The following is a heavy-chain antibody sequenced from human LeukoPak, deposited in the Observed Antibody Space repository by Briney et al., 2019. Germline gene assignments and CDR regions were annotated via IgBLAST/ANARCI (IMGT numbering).Heavy chain of an antibody. V-gene: IGHV1-69*04. D-gene: IGHD2-21*02. CDR1: GGTFSSYA. J-gene: IGHJ3*02. CDR2: IIPIFGIA. Sequence: SVKVSCKASGGTFSSYAFSWVRQAPGQGLEWMGRIIPIFGIANYAQKFQGRVTITADKSTSTAYMELSSLRSEDTAVYYCASGFVVVTAIRGGDAFDIWGQGTMVTVSS. CDR3: ASGFVVVTAIRGGDAFDI.